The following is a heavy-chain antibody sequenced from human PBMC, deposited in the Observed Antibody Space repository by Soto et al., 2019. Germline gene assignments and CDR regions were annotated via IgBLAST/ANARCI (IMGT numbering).Heavy chain of an antibody. Sequence: PGGSLRLSCAASGFAFSSYGMSWVRQAPGKGLEWVSGISGSGANTYYAASVKGRFTISRDNSEHTLFLQMNSLRDKDTDVYLCAKVSSSGWYDAFDIWGQGTLVTVSS. J-gene: IGHJ3*02. V-gene: IGHV3-23*01. CDR1: GFAFSSYG. CDR3: AKVSSSGWYDAFDI. D-gene: IGHD6-13*01. CDR2: ISGSGANT.